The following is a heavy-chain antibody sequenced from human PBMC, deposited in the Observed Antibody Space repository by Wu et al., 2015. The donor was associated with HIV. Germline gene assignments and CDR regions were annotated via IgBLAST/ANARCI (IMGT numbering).Heavy chain of an antibody. CDR1: NYTFTTYG. J-gene: IGHJ6*03. D-gene: IGHD6-13*01. Sequence: QVQLVQSGAEVKKPGASVKVSCKGYNYTFTTYGITWVRQVPGQGFEWMGWISTYNGDTNYAQKLQGRVTMTTDTSTSTAYMELRSLRSDDTAVYYCARAAYTAAAGIYYYYMDVWGKGTTVTVSS. CDR3: ARAAYTAAAGIYYYYMDV. V-gene: IGHV1-18*01. CDR2: ISTYNGDT.